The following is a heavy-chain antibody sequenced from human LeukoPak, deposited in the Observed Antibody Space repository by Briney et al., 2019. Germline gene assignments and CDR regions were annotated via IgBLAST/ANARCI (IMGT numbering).Heavy chain of an antibody. CDR2: FDPEDGET. D-gene: IGHD5-18*01. J-gene: IGHJ4*02. Sequence: ASXKVTCKVSGYTLTELSMHWVRQAPGKGLEWMGGFDPEDGETIYAQKFQGRVTMTEDTSTHTAYMELSSLRSEDTAVYYCATGVQLWLSYWGQGTLVTVSS. CDR3: ATGVQLWLSY. V-gene: IGHV1-24*01. CDR1: GYTLTELS.